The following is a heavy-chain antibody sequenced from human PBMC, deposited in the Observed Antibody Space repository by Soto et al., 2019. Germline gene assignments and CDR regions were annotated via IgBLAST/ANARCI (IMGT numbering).Heavy chain of an antibody. CDR1: GYSFTSYW. CDR2: IYPGDSDT. D-gene: IGHD2-2*02. V-gene: IGHV5-51*01. CDR3: ARQYCITSRCYIGLDV. Sequence: GESLKISCMGSGYSFTSYWIAWVRQMPGKGLEWMGIIYPGDSDTRYSPSFQGQVTISADKSISTAYLQWSSLKASDTAIYYCARQYCITSRCYIGLDVCGQGTTVTVYS. J-gene: IGHJ6*02.